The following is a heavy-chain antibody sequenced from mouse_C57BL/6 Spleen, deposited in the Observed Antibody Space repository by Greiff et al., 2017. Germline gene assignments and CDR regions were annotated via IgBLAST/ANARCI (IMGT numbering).Heavy chain of an antibody. CDR3: ARSYYGSSQDYFDY. CDR1: GYTFTDYY. V-gene: IGHV1-76*01. Sequence: QFQLQQSGAELVRPGASVKLSCKASGYTFTDYYINWVKQRPGQGLEWIARIYPGSGNTYYNNKFKGKATLTAEKSSSTAYMQLSSLTSEDSAVYFCARSYYGSSQDYFDYWGQGTTLTVSS. CDR2: IYPGSGNT. D-gene: IGHD1-1*01. J-gene: IGHJ2*01.